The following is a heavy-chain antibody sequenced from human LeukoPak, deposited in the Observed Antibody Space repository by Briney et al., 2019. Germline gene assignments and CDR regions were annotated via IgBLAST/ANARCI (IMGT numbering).Heavy chain of an antibody. J-gene: IGHJ3*02. CDR2: INPNSGGT. Sequence: ASVKVSCKASGYTFTGYYMHWVRQAPGQGLEWMGWINPNSGGTNYAQKFQGRVTMTRDTSISTAYMELSRLRSDDTAVYYCARGSSSSGGAFDIWGQGTMVTVSS. D-gene: IGHD6-6*01. V-gene: IGHV1-2*02. CDR1: GYTFTGYY. CDR3: ARGSSSSGGAFDI.